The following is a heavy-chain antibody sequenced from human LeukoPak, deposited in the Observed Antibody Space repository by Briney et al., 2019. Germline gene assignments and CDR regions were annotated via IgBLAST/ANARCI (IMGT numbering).Heavy chain of an antibody. CDR3: ARVAVAGPGSYYMDV. J-gene: IGHJ6*03. D-gene: IGHD6-19*01. CDR1: SGSITRNY. V-gene: IGHV4-59*08. CDR2: IYYSGST. Sequence: SETLSLTCTVSSGSITRNYWTWIRQPPGKGLEWIGYIYYSGSTNYNPSLKSRVTISVDPSKNQFSLKLSSVTAADTAVYYCARVAVAGPGSYYMDVWGKGTTVTVSS.